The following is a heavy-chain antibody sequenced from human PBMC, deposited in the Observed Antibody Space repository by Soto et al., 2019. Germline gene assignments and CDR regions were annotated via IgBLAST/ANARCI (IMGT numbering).Heavy chain of an antibody. D-gene: IGHD4-17*01. J-gene: IGHJ3*02. Sequence: SETLSLTCTVSGGSISSGGYYWSWIRQHPGKGLEWIGYIYYSGSTYYNPSLKSRVTISVDTSKNQFSLKLSSVTAADTAVYYCARGRTTVTTIDAFDIWGQGTMVTVSS. CDR3: ARGRTTVTTIDAFDI. CDR1: GGSISSGGYY. CDR2: IYYSGST. V-gene: IGHV4-31*03.